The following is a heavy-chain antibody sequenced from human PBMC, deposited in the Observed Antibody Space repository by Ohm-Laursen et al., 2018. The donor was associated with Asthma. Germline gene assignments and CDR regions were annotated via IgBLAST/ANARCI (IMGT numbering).Heavy chain of an antibody. CDR3: ARGGGYDWLGVDY. J-gene: IGHJ4*02. Sequence: SETLSFTCTVSNGSISSYYWSWIRQPPGKGLVWIGYIFYSGSTNYNPSLKSRVTMSVDTSKNQFPLKLRSVTAADTAVYYCARGGGYDWLGVDYWGQGTLVTVSS. V-gene: IGHV4-59*01. D-gene: IGHD3-9*01. CDR1: NGSISSYY. CDR2: IFYSGST.